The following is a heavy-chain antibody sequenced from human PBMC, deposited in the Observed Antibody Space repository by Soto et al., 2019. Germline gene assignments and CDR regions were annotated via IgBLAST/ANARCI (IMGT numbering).Heavy chain of an antibody. D-gene: IGHD6-19*01. J-gene: IGHJ4*02. CDR2: ISGNGGTT. Sequence: EVVLLESGGGLVQPGGSLRLSCEVSGVAFSFYSMSWVRQAPGKGLEWVASISGNGGTTYYAASGKGRFTFSRDNSKNTVYLQMNSLRGEDTAVYYCAKDRGGITSGWEFFDFWGQGTLVTVSS. CDR1: GVAFSFYS. CDR3: AKDRGGITSGWEFFDF. V-gene: IGHV3-23*01.